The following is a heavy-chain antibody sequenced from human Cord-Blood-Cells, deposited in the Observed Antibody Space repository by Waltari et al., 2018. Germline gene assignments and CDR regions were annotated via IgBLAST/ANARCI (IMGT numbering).Heavy chain of an antibody. D-gene: IGHD1-26*01. J-gene: IGHJ6*03. CDR1: GYTLPGYS. CDR2: INPNSGGT. Sequence: QVQLVQSVAEVKKPGASVKCSCTASGYTLPGYSIHWVRQGPGHGLEWMGWINPNSGGTNYAQKFQGRVTMTRDTSISTAYMELSRLRSDDTAVYYCARGGATTPHYYYYYMDVWGKGTTVTVSS. CDR3: ARGGATTPHYYYYYMDV. V-gene: IGHV1-2*02.